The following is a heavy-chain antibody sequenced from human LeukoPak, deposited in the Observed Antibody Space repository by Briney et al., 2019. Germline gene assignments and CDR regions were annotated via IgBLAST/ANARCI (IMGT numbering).Heavy chain of an antibody. J-gene: IGHJ4*02. V-gene: IGHV3-49*04. CDR3: TRGGGGDPVDY. Sequence: GGSLRLSCTASGFTFGDCAMSWVRQAPGKGLEWVGFIRSNFYGGTTDYAASVKGRFTISRDGSKSIAYLQMNSLKTEDTAVYYCTRGGGGDPVDYWGQGALVTVSS. CDR1: GFTFGDCA. CDR2: IRSNFYGGTT. D-gene: IGHD3-16*01.